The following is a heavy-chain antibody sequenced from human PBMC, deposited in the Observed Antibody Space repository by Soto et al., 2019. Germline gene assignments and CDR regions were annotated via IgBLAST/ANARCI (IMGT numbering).Heavy chain of an antibody. CDR1: GGTFSSYA. CDR2: IIPIFATA. CDR3: ARSVSFRYQLLKRGMDV. Sequence: SVKVSCKASGGTFSSYAISWVRQAPGQGLEWMGGIIPIFATADYAQKFQGRVMITVDESTSTAYMELSSLRSEDTAVYYCARSVSFRYQLLKRGMDVWGQGTTVTVSS. J-gene: IGHJ6*02. V-gene: IGHV1-69*13. D-gene: IGHD2-2*01.